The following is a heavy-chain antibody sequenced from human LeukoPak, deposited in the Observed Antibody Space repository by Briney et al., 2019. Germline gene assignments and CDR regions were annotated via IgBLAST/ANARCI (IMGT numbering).Heavy chain of an antibody. CDR3: ARGRKYCSSTSCYYYYGMDV. J-gene: IGHJ6*02. CDR1: GGSFSGYY. D-gene: IGHD2-2*01. Sequence: SETLSLTCAVYGGSFSGYYWSWIRQPPGKGLEWIWEINHSGSTNYNPSLKSRVTISVDTSKNQCTLKLSSVTAADTAVYYCARGRKYCSSTSCYYYYGMDVWGQGTTVTVSS. V-gene: IGHV4-34*01. CDR2: INHSGST.